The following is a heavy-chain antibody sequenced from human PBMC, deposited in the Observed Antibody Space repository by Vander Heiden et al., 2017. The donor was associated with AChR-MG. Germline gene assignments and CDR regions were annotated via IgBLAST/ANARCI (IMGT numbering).Heavy chain of an antibody. D-gene: IGHD3-10*01. CDR2: IKSKTDGGTT. CDR3: TTYGSGSYYNAPFDY. CDR1: GFTFSNAG. V-gene: IGHV3-15*01. J-gene: IGHJ4*02. Sequence: EVQLVESGGGLVKPGGSLRLSCAASGFTFSNAGMSWVRQAPGKGLEWVGRIKSKTDGGTTDYAAPVKGRFTISRDDSKNTLYLQMNSLKTEDTAVYYCTTYGSGSYYNAPFDYWGQGTLVTVSS.